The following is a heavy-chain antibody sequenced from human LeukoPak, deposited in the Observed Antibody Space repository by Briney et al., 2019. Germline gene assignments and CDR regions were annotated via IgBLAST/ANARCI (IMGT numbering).Heavy chain of an antibody. J-gene: IGHJ6*02. CDR3: AREFSAYGMDV. CDR2: IYHSGTI. D-gene: IGHD1-26*01. CDR1: GGSIYSYF. Sequence: SETLSLTCTVSGGSIYSYFWTWIRQSPGKGLEWIAYIYHSGTINYNPSLKSRVTISLDTSKNQVSLNLSSVTAADTAVYYCAREFSAYGMDVWGQXXTVTVSS. V-gene: IGHV4-59*01.